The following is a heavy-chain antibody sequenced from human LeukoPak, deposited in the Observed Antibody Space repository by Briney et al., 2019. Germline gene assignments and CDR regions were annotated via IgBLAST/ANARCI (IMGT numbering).Heavy chain of an antibody. J-gene: IGHJ4*02. V-gene: IGHV3-66*01. CDR3: ARVATFTIFGVVTTYFDY. D-gene: IGHD3-3*01. Sequence: GGSLRLSCAASEFSVGSNYMTWVRQAPGKGLEWVSLIYSGGSTYYADSVKGRFTISRDNSKNTLYLQMNSLRAEDTAVYYCARVATFTIFGVVTTYFDYWGQGTLVTVSS. CDR1: EFSVGSNY. CDR2: IYSGGST.